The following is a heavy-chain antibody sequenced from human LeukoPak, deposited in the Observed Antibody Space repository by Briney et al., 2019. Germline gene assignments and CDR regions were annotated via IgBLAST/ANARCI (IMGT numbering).Heavy chain of an antibody. D-gene: IGHD5-18*01. Sequence: GGSLRLSCAASGFTFSSYWMSWVRQAPGKGLEWVANIKQDGSGKYYVDSVKGRFTISRDNAKNSLYLQMNSLRAEDTAVYYCASPSGLWRQINYWGQGTLVTVSS. J-gene: IGHJ4*02. CDR3: ASPSGLWRQINY. V-gene: IGHV3-7*01. CDR1: GFTFSSYW. CDR2: IKQDGSGK.